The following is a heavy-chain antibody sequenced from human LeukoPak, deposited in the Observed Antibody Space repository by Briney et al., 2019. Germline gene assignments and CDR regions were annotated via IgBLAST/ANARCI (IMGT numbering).Heavy chain of an antibody. Sequence: PSETLSLTCAVYGGSFSGYHWSWIRQPPGKGLEWIGEINHSGSTNYNPSLKSRVTISVDTSKNQFSLKLSSVTAADTAVYYCARGLAITIFGVVRRDNWFDPWGQGTLVTVSS. CDR1: GGSFSGYH. V-gene: IGHV4-34*01. CDR2: INHSGST. D-gene: IGHD3-3*01. J-gene: IGHJ5*02. CDR3: ARGLAITIFGVVRRDNWFDP.